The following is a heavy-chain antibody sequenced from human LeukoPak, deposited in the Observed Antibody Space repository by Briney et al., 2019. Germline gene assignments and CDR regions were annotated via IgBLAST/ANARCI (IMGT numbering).Heavy chain of an antibody. D-gene: IGHD2-2*01. CDR1: GFTFDDYA. V-gene: IGHV3-9*01. J-gene: IGHJ5*02. CDR2: ISWNSGSI. Sequence: GGSLRLSCAASGFTFDDYAMHWVRQAPGKGLEWVSGISWNSGSIGYADSVRGRFTISRDNAKNSLYLQMNSLRAEDTALYYCARDPGGYCSSTSCGSWFDPWGQGTLVTVSS. CDR3: ARDPGGYCSSTSCGSWFDP.